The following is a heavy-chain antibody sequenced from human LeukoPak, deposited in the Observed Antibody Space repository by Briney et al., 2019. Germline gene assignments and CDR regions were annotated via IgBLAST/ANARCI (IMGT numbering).Heavy chain of an antibody. J-gene: IGHJ4*02. D-gene: IGHD3-22*01. Sequence: SVKVSCKASGGTFSSYAISWVRQAPGQGLEWMGRIIPILGIANYAQKFQGRVTITADKSTSTAYMELSSLRSEDTAVYYCARTTSSGYYYEGYYFDYWGQGTLVTVSS. CDR3: ARTTSSGYYYEGYYFDY. V-gene: IGHV1-69*04. CDR1: GGTFSSYA. CDR2: IIPILGIA.